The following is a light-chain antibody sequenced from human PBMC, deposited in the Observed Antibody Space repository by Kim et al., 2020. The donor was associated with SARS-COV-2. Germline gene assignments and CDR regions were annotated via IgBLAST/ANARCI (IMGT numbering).Light chain of an antibody. CDR2: DAS. J-gene: IGKJ5*01. CDR1: QSVATY. V-gene: IGKV3-11*01. CDR3: QQRGN. Sequence: VVRQSPATLSLSPGERATLSCRASQSVATYLAWYQQKPGQAPRLLIYDASKRATGIPARFRGSGSGTDFTLTIGTLEPEDSAVYYWQQRGNFGQGTRLEIK.